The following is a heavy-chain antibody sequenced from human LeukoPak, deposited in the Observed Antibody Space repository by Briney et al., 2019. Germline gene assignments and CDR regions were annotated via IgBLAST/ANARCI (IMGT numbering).Heavy chain of an antibody. V-gene: IGHV3-21*01. J-gene: IGHJ4*02. CDR1: GFTFSSYS. CDR2: ISSSSSYI. CDR3: ATIVVPAARPDY. Sequence: GGSLRLSCAASGFTFSSYSMNWVRQAPGKGLEWVSSISSSSSYIYYADSVKGQFTISRDNAKNSLYLQMNSLRAEDTAVYYCATIVVPAARPDYWGQGTLVTVSS. D-gene: IGHD2-2*01.